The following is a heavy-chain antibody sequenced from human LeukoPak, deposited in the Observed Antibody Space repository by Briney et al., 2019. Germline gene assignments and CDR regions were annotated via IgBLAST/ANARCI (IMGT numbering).Heavy chain of an antibody. CDR1: GYSFTSYW. V-gene: IGHV5-10-1*01. Sequence: GESLKISCKGSGYSFTSYWISGVRHMPGKGLEWMGRIVPSDSYTNYSPSFQGHVAMSTDNSINTAYLQWRSLKASDAAMYYCARLGYSSSWFLDFWGPGTLVTVSS. CDR3: ARLGYSSSWFLDF. J-gene: IGHJ4*02. D-gene: IGHD6-13*01. CDR2: IVPSDSYT.